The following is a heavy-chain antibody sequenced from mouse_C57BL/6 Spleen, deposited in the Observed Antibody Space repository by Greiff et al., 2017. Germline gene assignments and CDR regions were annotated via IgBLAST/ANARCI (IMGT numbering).Heavy chain of an antibody. Sequence: QVHVKQSGPGLVQPSQSLSITCTVSGFSLTSYGVHWVRQSPGKGLEWLGVIWSGGSTDYNAAFISRLSISKDNSKSQVFFKMNSLQADDTAIYYCARNNYGSGAYFDYWGQGTTLTVSS. V-gene: IGHV2-2*01. D-gene: IGHD1-1*01. J-gene: IGHJ2*01. CDR3: ARNNYGSGAYFDY. CDR1: GFSLTSYG. CDR2: IWSGGST.